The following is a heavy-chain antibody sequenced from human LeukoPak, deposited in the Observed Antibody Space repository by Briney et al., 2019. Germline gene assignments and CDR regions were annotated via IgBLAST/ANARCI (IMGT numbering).Heavy chain of an antibody. Sequence: SVKVSCKASGGTFSSYAISWVRQAPGQGLEWMGRIIPILGIANYAQKFQGRVTITADKSTSTAYMELSSLRSEDTAVYYCASPLPGYSSSWSSFYGMDVWGQGTTVTVSS. CDR1: GGTFSSYA. J-gene: IGHJ6*02. CDR3: ASPLPGYSSSWSSFYGMDV. D-gene: IGHD6-13*01. V-gene: IGHV1-69*04. CDR2: IIPILGIA.